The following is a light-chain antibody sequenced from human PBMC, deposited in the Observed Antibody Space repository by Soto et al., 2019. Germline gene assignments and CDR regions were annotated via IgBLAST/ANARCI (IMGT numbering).Light chain of an antibody. CDR2: EVD. CDR1: SRDVGGYNC. J-gene: IGLJ2*01. Sequence: QSALTQPPSASGSPGQSVTISCTGTSRDVGGYNCVSWYQHHPGKVPKLLIYEVDKRPSGVPDRFSGSKSGNTASLTVSGLQVEDEADYYCTSYATGDTFPFGGGTKLTVL. CDR3: TSYATGDTFP. V-gene: IGLV2-8*01.